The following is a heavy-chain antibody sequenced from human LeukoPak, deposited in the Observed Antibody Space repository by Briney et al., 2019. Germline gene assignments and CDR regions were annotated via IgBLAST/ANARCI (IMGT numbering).Heavy chain of an antibody. CDR3: ARDVPKKAPYGVDV. J-gene: IGHJ6*02. CDR2: IYYSGGT. D-gene: IGHD2-2*01. Sequence: SQTLSLTCTVSGGSISSGGYYWSWIRQHPGKGLEWIGYIYYSGGTYNNPSLKSRVTISLDTSKNQFSLKLSSVTAADTAVYYCARDVPKKAPYGVDVWGQGTTVIVSS. CDR1: GGSISSGGYY. V-gene: IGHV4-31*03.